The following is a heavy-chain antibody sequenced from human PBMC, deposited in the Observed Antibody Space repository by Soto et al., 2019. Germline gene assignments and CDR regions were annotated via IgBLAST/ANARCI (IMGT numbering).Heavy chain of an antibody. CDR1: GYYFIDFG. V-gene: IGHV1-18*04. CDR3: ASSDYYEDTGTFEN. J-gene: IGHJ4*02. Sequence: XSVKVSCNAFGYYFIDFGITWVRQAPGQGLEWMGWISGKNGNTNYAQKVQGRVTLTADTSTRTAYMEMRALTSDDTGIYYCASSDYYEDTGTFENWGQGTPVTVSS. D-gene: IGHD4-17*01. CDR2: ISGKNGNT.